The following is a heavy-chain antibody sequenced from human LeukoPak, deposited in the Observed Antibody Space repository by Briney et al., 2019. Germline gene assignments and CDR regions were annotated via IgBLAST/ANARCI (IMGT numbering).Heavy chain of an antibody. D-gene: IGHD1-26*01. CDR1: GYTFTGYY. J-gene: IGHJ3*02. V-gene: IGHV1-2*02. CDR2: IDPNSGGT. CDR3: AGGWELLYDAFDI. Sequence: GASVKVSCKASGYTFTGYYMHWVRQAPGQGLEWMGWIDPNSGGTNYAQKFQGRVTMTRDTSISTAYMELSRLRSDDTAVYYCAGGWELLYDAFDIWGQGTMVTVSS.